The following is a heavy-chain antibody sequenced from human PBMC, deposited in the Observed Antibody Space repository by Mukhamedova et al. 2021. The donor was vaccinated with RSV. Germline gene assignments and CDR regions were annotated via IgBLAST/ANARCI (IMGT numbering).Heavy chain of an antibody. D-gene: IGHD4-17*01. J-gene: IGHJ6*02. CDR2: TRNEAYSYTT. CDR3: ARTPGDYGDYGHGMDV. Sequence: EWVGRTRNEAYSYTTEYAASVKGRFTISRDDSTNSLYLQMNSLKTEDTAVYYCARTPGDYGDYGHGMDVWGQGTTATVSS. V-gene: IGHV3-72*01.